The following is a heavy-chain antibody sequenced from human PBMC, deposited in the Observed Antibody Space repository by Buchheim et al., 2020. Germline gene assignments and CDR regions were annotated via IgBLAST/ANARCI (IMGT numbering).Heavy chain of an antibody. V-gene: IGHV3-66*01. D-gene: IGHD3-22*01. J-gene: IGHJ6*02. CDR1: GFTVSSNY. Sequence: EVQLVESGGGSVQPGGSLRLSCAASGFTVSSNYMSWVRQAPGKGLEWVSVIYSGGSTYYADSVKGRFTISRDNSKNTLYLQMNSLRAEDTAVYYCARGQPEVVTRGDYYGMDVWGQGTT. CDR3: ARGQPEVVTRGDYYGMDV. CDR2: IYSGGST.